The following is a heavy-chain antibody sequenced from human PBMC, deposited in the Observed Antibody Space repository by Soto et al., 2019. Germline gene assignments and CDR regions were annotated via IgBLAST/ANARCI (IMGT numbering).Heavy chain of an antibody. J-gene: IGHJ6*02. V-gene: IGHV1-69*06. CDR1: GGTFSSYA. Sequence: SVKVSCKASGGTFSSYAISWVRQAPGQGLEWMGGIIPIFGTANYAQKFQGRVTITADKSTSTAYMELSSLRSEDTAVYYCASDLRQGGYDLWSGFSHYYYYGMDGWG. CDR2: IIPIFGTA. D-gene: IGHD3-3*01. CDR3: ASDLRQGGYDLWSGFSHYYYYGMDG.